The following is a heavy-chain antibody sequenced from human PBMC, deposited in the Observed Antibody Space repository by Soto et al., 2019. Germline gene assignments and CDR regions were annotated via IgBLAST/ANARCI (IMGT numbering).Heavy chain of an antibody. J-gene: IGHJ4*02. D-gene: IGHD4-17*01. CDR1: GYSYTTFG. CDR2: MNSKSGKT. Sequence: QVQLVPSGAEVKKPGASVKVSCKPSGYSYTTFGISWVRQAPGQGLEWMGWMNSKSGKTDYAQKFQGRVTMTTDTFTRTAYMDLRSLTSDDTAVYFCVRDRLTVTGTKCFDYWGQGTLVTVSS. V-gene: IGHV1-18*01. CDR3: VRDRLTVTGTKCFDY.